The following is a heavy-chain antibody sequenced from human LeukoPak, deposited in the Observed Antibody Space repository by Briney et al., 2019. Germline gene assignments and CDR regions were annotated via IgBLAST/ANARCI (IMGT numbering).Heavy chain of an antibody. CDR1: GGTFSSYA. J-gene: IGHJ4*02. D-gene: IGHD3-22*01. Sequence: ASVKVSCKASGGTFSSYAISWVRQAPGQWLELMGWSSAYNGNTNYAQKLQGRVTMTTDTSTSTAYMELRSLRSDDTAVYYCARAPDYYYDSSGPHFDYWGQGTLVTVSS. CDR3: ARAPDYYYDSSGPHFDY. V-gene: IGHV1-18*01. CDR2: SSAYNGNT.